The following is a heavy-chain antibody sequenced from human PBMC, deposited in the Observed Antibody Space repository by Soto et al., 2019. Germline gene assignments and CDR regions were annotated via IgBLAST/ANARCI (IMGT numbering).Heavy chain of an antibody. CDR2: IYYSGST. Sequence: QVQLQESGPGLVKPSETLSLTCTVSGGSISSYYWSWIRQPPGKGLEWIGYIYYSGSTNYNPSLKSRVTISVDTSKNQFSLKLSSVTAADTAVYYCARSVGTLVTNWGSRTPYYMDVWGKGTTVTVSS. D-gene: IGHD7-27*01. J-gene: IGHJ6*03. V-gene: IGHV4-59*08. CDR3: ARSVGTLVTNWGSRTPYYMDV. CDR1: GGSISSYY.